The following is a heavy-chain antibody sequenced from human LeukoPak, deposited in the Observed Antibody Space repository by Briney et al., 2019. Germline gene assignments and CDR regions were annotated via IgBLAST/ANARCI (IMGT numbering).Heavy chain of an antibody. CDR2: IYYSGST. CDR1: GGSISSYY. CDR3: ARARIVYGSGSYHNFDY. V-gene: IGHV4-59*08. Sequence: NPSETLSLTCTVSGGSISSYYWSWIRQPPGKGLEWIGYIYYSGSTNYNPSLKSRVTISVDTSKNQFSLKLSSVTAADTAVYYCARARIVYGSGSYHNFDYWGQGTLVTVSS. J-gene: IGHJ4*02. D-gene: IGHD3-10*01.